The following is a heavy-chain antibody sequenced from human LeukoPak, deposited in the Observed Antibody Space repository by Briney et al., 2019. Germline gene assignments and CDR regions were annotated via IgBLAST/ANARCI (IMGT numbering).Heavy chain of an antibody. CDR1: CFTFTTYG. Sequence: ASVKVSCKASCFTFTTYGFTWARPATGQGLEWMGWISAYDGNTNYAQKVQGRVTMTTDTSTTTAYMELRNLRSDDTAVYYCARGGLRDPHGLDPWGQGTLVTVSS. D-gene: IGHD3-16*01. CDR2: ISAYDGNT. V-gene: IGHV1-18*01. J-gene: IGHJ5*02. CDR3: ARGGLRDPHGLDP.